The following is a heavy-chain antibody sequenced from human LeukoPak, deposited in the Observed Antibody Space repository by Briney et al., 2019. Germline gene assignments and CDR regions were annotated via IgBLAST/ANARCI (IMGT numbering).Heavy chain of an antibody. V-gene: IGHV1-69*01. CDR3: ARDAGVDIVATIPHAFDI. Sequence: ASVKVSCKASGGTFSRYAISWVRQAPGQGLEWMGGIIPIFGTANYAQKFQGRVTITADESTSTAYMELSSLRSEDTAVYYCARDAGVDIVATIPHAFDIWGQGTMVTVSS. J-gene: IGHJ3*02. CDR1: GGTFSRYA. CDR2: IIPIFGTA. D-gene: IGHD5-12*01.